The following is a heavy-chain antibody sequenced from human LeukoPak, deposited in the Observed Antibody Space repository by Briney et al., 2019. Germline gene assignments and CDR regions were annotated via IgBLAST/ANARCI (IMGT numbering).Heavy chain of an antibody. D-gene: IGHD6-19*01. V-gene: IGHV3-9*01. CDR1: GFTFDDYA. Sequence: GRSLRLSCTTSGFTFDDYAMHWVRQVPGKGLECVSGITWNSVNIGYADSVRGRFTISRDNAKNSVYLQMNSLRAEDTALYYCAKDKAMAGFYYFDYWGQGTLVTVSS. CDR2: ITWNSVNI. CDR3: AKDKAMAGFYYFDY. J-gene: IGHJ4*02.